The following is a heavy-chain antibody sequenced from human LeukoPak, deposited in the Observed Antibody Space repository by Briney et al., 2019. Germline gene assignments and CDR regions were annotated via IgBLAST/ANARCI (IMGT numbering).Heavy chain of an antibody. Sequence: GGSLRLSCAASGFTFSTYAMSWVRQAPGKGLEWVSCISASYGSTYYADSVKGRFTISRDNSKNTLYLQMNSLRAEDTAVYYCANHYGDYSSNWGQGTLVTVSS. V-gene: IGHV3-23*01. CDR3: ANHYGDYSSN. CDR1: GFTFSTYA. J-gene: IGHJ4*02. D-gene: IGHD4-17*01. CDR2: ISASYGST.